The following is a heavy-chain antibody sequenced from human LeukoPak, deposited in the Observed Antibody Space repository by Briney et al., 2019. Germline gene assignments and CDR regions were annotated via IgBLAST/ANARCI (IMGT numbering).Heavy chain of an antibody. Sequence: PSETLSLTCTVSGGSISSYYWSWTRQPAGKGLEWIGRIYTSGSTNYNPSLKSRVTMSVDTSKNQFSLKLSSVTAADTAVYYCARSRMITFGGVIVPEYYFDYWGQGTLVTVSS. J-gene: IGHJ4*02. V-gene: IGHV4-4*07. CDR1: GGSISSYY. D-gene: IGHD3-16*02. CDR2: IYTSGST. CDR3: ARSRMITFGGVIVPEYYFDY.